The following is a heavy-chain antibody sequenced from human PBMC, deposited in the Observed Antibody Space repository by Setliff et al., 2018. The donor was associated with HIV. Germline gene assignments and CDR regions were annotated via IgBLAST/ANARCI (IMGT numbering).Heavy chain of an antibody. J-gene: IGHJ4*02. V-gene: IGHV1-18*01. D-gene: IGHD6-25*01. CDR3: TTGTGYGLFEH. CDR1: GYTFSNYG. CDR2: IEPEDGKR. Sequence: ASVKVSCKASGYTFSNYGISWVRQAPGQGLEWMGGIEPEDGKRVDTQKFQGRVTISRDTSTNIGYMALSSLRPEDTAMYYCTTGTGYGLFEHWGQGTPVTVSS.